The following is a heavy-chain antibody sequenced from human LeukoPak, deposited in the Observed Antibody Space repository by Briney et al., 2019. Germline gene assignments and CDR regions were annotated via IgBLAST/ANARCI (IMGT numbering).Heavy chain of an antibody. V-gene: IGHV4-59*08. Sequence: PSETLSLTCSVSGDSISNYYWNWVRQAPGKGLEWIAYIHYSRGPYYNPSLKSRVTISIDTSKSQFSLKLSSVTAADTAVYYCARDCSGGSCYSAWGQGTLVTVSS. J-gene: IGHJ4*02. CDR1: GDSISNYY. CDR3: ARDCSGGSCYSA. CDR2: IHYSRGP. D-gene: IGHD2-15*01.